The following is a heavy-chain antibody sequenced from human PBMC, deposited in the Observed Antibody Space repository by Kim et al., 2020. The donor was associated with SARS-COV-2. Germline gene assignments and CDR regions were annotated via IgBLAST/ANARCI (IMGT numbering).Heavy chain of an antibody. J-gene: IGHJ4*02. V-gene: IGHV4-34*01. CDR3: ARGGYSGSYYAEGADY. Sequence: LKSRVTISVDTSKNQFSLKRSSVTAADTAVYYCARGGYSGSYYAEGADYWGQGTLVTVSS. D-gene: IGHD1-26*01.